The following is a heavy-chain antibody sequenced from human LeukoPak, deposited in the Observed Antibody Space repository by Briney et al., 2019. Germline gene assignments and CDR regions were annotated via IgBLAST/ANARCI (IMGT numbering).Heavy chain of an antibody. Sequence: GGSLRLSCAASGFTFGSCAMSWVRQVPGKGLEWVSGISGNGGSTYYADSVKGRFTISRDNSKNTLYLQMNSLRGEDTAVYYCARDIVVVVAAHFDYWGQGTLVTVSS. D-gene: IGHD2-15*01. V-gene: IGHV3-23*01. CDR2: ISGNGGST. J-gene: IGHJ4*02. CDR1: GFTFGSCA. CDR3: ARDIVVVVAAHFDY.